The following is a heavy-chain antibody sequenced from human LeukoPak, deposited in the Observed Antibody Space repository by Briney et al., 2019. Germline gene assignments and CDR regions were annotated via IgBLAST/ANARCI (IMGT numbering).Heavy chain of an antibody. CDR1: GFTFSRNG. CDR2: ISYDGSDK. J-gene: IGHJ4*02. D-gene: IGHD2-15*01. CDR3: AKGFSGKWSVDH. V-gene: IGHV3-30*18. Sequence: GGSLRLSCAASGFTFSRNGMHWVRQAPGKGLEWVAVISYDGSDKYYADSVKGRFTISRDNSKNTLYLQMNSLRTEDTAVYYCAKGFSGKWSVDHWGQGTLVTVSS.